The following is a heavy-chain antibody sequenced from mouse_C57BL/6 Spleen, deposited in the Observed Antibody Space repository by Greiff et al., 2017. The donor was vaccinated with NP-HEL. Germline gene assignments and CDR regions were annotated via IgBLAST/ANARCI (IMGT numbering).Heavy chain of an antibody. CDR1: GYTFTDYY. CDR2: INPYNGGT. J-gene: IGHJ2*01. CDR3: ARGDYYGSRVGYFDY. Sequence: VQLKQSGPVLVKPGASVKMSCKASGYTFTDYYMNWVKQSHGKSLEWIGVINPYNGGTSYNQKFKGKATLTVDKSSSTAYMELNSLTSEDSAVYYCARGDYYGSRVGYFDYWGQGTTLTVSS. D-gene: IGHD1-1*01. V-gene: IGHV1-19*01.